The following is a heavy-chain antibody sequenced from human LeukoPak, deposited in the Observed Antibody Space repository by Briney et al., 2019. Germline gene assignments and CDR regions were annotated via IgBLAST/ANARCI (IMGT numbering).Heavy chain of an antibody. J-gene: IGHJ3*02. CDR3: ARLLWFGELRGAFDT. CDR2: IYYSGST. CDR1: GGSISSSSYY. D-gene: IGHD3-10*01. V-gene: IGHV4-39*01. Sequence: PSETLSLTCTVSGGSISSSSYYWGWIRQPPGKGLEWIGSIYYSGSTYYNPSLKSRVTISVDTSKNQFSLKLSSVTAADTAVYYCARLLWFGELRGAFDTWGQGTMVTVSS.